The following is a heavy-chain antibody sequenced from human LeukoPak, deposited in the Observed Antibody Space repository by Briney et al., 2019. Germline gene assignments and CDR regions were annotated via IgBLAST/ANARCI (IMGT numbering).Heavy chain of an antibody. CDR3: ARAHMITSYYYYYYMDV. D-gene: IGHD3-16*01. J-gene: IGHJ6*03. CDR2: IYYSGST. CDR1: GGSISSYY. Sequence: SETLSLTCTVSGGSISSYYWSWIRQPPGKGLEWIGYIYYSGSTNYNPSLKSRVTISVDTSKNQFSLKLSSVPAADTAVYYCARAHMITSYYYYYYMDVWGKGTTVTVSS. V-gene: IGHV4-59*01.